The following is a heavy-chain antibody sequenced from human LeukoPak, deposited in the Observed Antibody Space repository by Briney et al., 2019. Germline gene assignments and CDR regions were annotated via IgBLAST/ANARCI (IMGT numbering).Heavy chain of an antibody. Sequence: GGSLRLSCAASGFTFSSYAMSWVRQAPGKGLEGVSAISGSGGSTYYADSVKGRFTISRDNSKNTLYLQMNSLRAEDTAVYYCARDPSSGWYLSYFDYWGQGTLVTVSS. CDR1: GFTFSSYA. CDR3: ARDPSSGWYLSYFDY. J-gene: IGHJ4*01. V-gene: IGHV3-23*01. D-gene: IGHD6-19*01. CDR2: ISGSGGST.